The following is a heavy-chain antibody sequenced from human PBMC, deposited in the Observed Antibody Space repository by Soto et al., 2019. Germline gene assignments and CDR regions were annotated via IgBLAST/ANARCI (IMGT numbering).Heavy chain of an antibody. D-gene: IGHD2-15*01. CDR2: IHYSGST. Sequence: SETLSLTCTVSGGSIRDTIYYWGWIRQPPGKGLEWIGSIHYSGSTHYSPSLKSRVTISVDPSKSQFSLNLTSVTPADTSVYYCARHMRGEAAPLAYWGQGTLVTVSS. J-gene: IGHJ4*02. CDR1: GGSIRDTIYY. CDR3: ARHMRGEAAPLAY. V-gene: IGHV4-39*01.